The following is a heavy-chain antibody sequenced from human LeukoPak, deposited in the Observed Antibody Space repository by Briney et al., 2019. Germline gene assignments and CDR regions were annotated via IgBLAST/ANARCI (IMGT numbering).Heavy chain of an antibody. Sequence: SETLSLTCTVSGGSISPYHWSWIRQPPGRGLEWIVYVHHSGSPNYSPSLKGRATLSVDTSRNQFSLKLRFVAAADTAVYYCARPDLRGGAFDVWGQGTLFTVSS. J-gene: IGHJ3*01. D-gene: IGHD3-10*01. V-gene: IGHV4-59*08. CDR2: VHHSGSP. CDR3: ARPDLRGGAFDV. CDR1: GGSISPYH.